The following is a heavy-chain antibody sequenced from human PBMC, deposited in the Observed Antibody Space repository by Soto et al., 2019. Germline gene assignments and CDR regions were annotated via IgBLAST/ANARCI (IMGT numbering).Heavy chain of an antibody. J-gene: IGHJ6*02. CDR1: GFTFSSYG. CDR2: IWYDGSNK. D-gene: IGHD5-18*01. V-gene: IGHV3-33*06. CDR3: AKTTAMARNVMDV. Sequence: GGSLRLSCAASGFTFSSYGMHWVRQAPGMGLEWVAVIWYDGSNKYYADSVKGRFTISRDNSKKTLWPQMDSLRAEDTAVYYCAKTTAMARNVMDVWGQGTTVTVSS.